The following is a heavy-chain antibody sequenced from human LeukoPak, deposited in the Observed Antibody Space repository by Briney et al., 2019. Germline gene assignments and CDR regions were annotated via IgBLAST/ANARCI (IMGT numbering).Heavy chain of an antibody. Sequence: GGSLRLSCAASGFTFSSYAMSWVRQAPGKGPEWVSSISGSAGTTQYADSVQGRFTISRDNSKNTLYLQMNSLRAEDTAVYYCAKGSGTFDYWGQGTLVTVSS. J-gene: IGHJ4*02. CDR1: GFTFSSYA. V-gene: IGHV3-23*01. D-gene: IGHD6-19*01. CDR3: AKGSGTFDY. CDR2: ISGSAGTT.